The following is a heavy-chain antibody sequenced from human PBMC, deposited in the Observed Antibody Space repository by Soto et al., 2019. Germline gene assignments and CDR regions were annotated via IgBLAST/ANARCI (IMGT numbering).Heavy chain of an antibody. J-gene: IGHJ3*02. CDR1: GYTFTSYY. Sequence: ASVKVSCKASGYTFTSYYRHWVRQAPGQGLEWMGIINPSGGSTSYAQKFQGRVTMTRDTSTSTVYMELSSLRSEDTAVYYCARARAPYYYDSSGYRPPDAFDIWGQGTMVTVSS. CDR2: INPSGGST. V-gene: IGHV1-46*01. CDR3: ARARAPYYYDSSGYRPPDAFDI. D-gene: IGHD3-22*01.